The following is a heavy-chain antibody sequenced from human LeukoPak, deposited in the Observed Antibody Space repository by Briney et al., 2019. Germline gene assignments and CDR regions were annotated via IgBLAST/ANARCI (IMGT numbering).Heavy chain of an antibody. J-gene: IGHJ5*02. Sequence: SETLSLTCAVYGGSFSANYWSWIRQSPGKGLEWIGEINHGGSTNYNPSLKSRVTISVDTSKNQFSLKLSSVTAADTAVYYCARHRGWLRPRGIIGDWFDPWGQGTLVTVSS. CDR3: ARHRGWLRPRGIIGDWFDP. D-gene: IGHD5-12*01. V-gene: IGHV4-34*01. CDR2: INHGGST. CDR1: GGSFSANY.